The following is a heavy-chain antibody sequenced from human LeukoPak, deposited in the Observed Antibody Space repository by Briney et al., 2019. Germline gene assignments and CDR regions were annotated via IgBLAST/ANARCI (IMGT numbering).Heavy chain of an antibody. CDR1: GFTFSNAW. CDR3: AKGLATIVGAHGSDY. J-gene: IGHJ4*02. D-gene: IGHD1-26*01. Sequence: GGSLRLSCAASGFTFSNAWMSWVRQAPGKGLEWVGRIKSKTDGGTTDYAAPVKGRFTISRDNSKNTLYLQMNSLRAEDTAVYYCAKGLATIVGAHGSDYWGQGTLVTVSS. V-gene: IGHV3-15*01. CDR2: IKSKTDGGTT.